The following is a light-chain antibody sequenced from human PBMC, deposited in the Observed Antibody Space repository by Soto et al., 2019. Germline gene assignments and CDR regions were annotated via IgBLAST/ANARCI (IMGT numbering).Light chain of an antibody. CDR1: QSFLYSSNNKNY. V-gene: IGKV4-1*01. CDR2: WAS. J-gene: IGKJ1*01. Sequence: DIVMTQSPDSLAVSLGERATINCNSSQSFLYSSNNKNYLAWYQQKPGQPPKALIYWASTRESGVPDRFSGSGSGTDFTLTISSLQAEDVAVYYCQQYYTTPWTFGQGTKVDIK. CDR3: QQYYTTPWT.